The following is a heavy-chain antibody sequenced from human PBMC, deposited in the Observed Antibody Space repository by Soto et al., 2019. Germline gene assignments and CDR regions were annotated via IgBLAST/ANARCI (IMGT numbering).Heavy chain of an antibody. CDR2: ISGDGGTT. V-gene: IGHV3-23*01. D-gene: IGHD6-13*01. J-gene: IGHJ5*02. CDR3: AKGEVSSRFPEP. Sequence: EVQLLESGGGLVQPAGSLRLSCTASGFPLSKYAMTWVRQAPGKGLEWISAISGDGGTTFYADSLKGRFTISRDNSRNTLFLQLSRRRCEDTAVYYCAKGEVSSRFPEPWGPGILVTVSP. CDR1: GFPLSKYA.